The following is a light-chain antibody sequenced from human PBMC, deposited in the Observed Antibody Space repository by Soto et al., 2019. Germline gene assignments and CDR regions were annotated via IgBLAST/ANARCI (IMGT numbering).Light chain of an antibody. CDR3: QAWDKNTPYV. CDR2: RDT. J-gene: IGLJ1*01. Sequence: SYELTQPPSVSVSLGQTVSITCSGDKLGGKYTCWHQQKAGQSPVLVIYRDTERPSGIPERFSGFNSGNTATLTISGTQAMDEADYYCQAWDKNTPYVFGTGTKLTVL. CDR1: KLGGKY. V-gene: IGLV3-1*01.